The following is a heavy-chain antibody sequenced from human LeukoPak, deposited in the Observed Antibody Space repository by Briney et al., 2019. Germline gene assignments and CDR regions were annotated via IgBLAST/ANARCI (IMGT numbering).Heavy chain of an antibody. J-gene: IGHJ4*02. D-gene: IGHD3-22*01. CDR2: IKQDGSEK. CDR1: GFIFSSYW. CDR3: ARGFYPDRTMIVVVVDY. V-gene: IGHV3-7*03. Sequence: GGSLRLSCAASGFIFSSYWMSWVRQAPGKGLESVANIKQDGSEKYYVDSVKGRFTISRDSAKNSLYLQMNSLRAEDTAVYYCARGFYPDRTMIVVVVDYWGQGTLVTVSS.